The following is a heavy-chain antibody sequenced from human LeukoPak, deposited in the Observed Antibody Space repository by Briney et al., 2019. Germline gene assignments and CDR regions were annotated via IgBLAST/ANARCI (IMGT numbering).Heavy chain of an antibody. Sequence: SETLSLTCTVSGGSISSGDYYWSWLRQPPGKGLEWIGYIYYSGSTYYNPSLKSRVTISVDTSKNQFSLKLSSVTAADTAVYYCARDEVNSSGLGRFDYWGQGTLVTVSS. CDR2: IYYSGST. V-gene: IGHV4-30-4*01. CDR3: ARDEVNSSGLGRFDY. J-gene: IGHJ4*02. D-gene: IGHD3-22*01. CDR1: GGSISSGDYY.